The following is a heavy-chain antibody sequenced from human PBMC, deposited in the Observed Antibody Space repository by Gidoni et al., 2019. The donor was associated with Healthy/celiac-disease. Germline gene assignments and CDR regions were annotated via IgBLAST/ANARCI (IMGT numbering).Heavy chain of an antibody. CDR2: IWYDGSNK. CDR1: GFTFSRYG. D-gene: IGHD4-17*01. Sequence: QVQLVESGGGVVQPGRSLRLSCAASGFTFSRYGMHWVRQAPGKGLEWVAVIWYDGSNKYYADSVKGRFTISRDNSKNTLYLQMNSLRAEDTAVYYCARDSRAVTTTPYFDYWGQGTLVTVSS. V-gene: IGHV3-33*08. CDR3: ARDSRAVTTTPYFDY. J-gene: IGHJ4*02.